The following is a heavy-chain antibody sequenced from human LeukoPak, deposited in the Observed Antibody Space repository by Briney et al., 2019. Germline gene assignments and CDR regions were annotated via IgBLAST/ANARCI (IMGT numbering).Heavy chain of an antibody. CDR2: ISGSGGST. D-gene: IGHD3-22*01. J-gene: IGHJ4*02. CDR3: AKGNYYFDSSGYFHFDY. CDR1: GFTFSSYA. Sequence: GSLRLSCEASGFTFSSYAMSWVRQAPGKGLEWVSAISGSGGSTYYADSVKGRFTISRDNSKNTLYLQMNGLRAEDTAVYYCAKGNYYFDSSGYFHFDYWGQGTLVTVSS. V-gene: IGHV3-23*01.